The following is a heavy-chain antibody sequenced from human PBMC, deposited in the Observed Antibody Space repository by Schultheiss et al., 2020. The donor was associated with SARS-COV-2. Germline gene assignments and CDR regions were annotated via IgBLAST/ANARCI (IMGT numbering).Heavy chain of an antibody. CDR1: GGSISSYY. J-gene: IGHJ4*02. CDR3: ARRQWQMDY. D-gene: IGHD6-19*01. Sequence: SETLSLTCTVSGGSISSYYWSWIRQPPGKGLEWIGEINHSGSTNYNPSLKSRVTISVDTSKNQFSLKLSSVTAEDTAVYYCARRQWQMDYWGQGTLVTVSS. CDR2: INHSGST. V-gene: IGHV4-34*01.